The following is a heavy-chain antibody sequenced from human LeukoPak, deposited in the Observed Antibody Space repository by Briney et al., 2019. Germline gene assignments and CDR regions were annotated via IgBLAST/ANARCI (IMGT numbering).Heavy chain of an antibody. CDR3: ASDRLWFVEERVVYDAFDI. Sequence: PGGSLRLSCAASGFTFSSYAMHWVRQAPGKGLEWVAVISYDGSNKYYADSVKGRFTISRDNSKNTLYLQMNSLRAEDTAVYYCASDRLWFVEERVVYDAFDIWGQGTMVTVSS. J-gene: IGHJ3*02. D-gene: IGHD3-10*01. CDR1: GFTFSSYA. V-gene: IGHV3-30-3*01. CDR2: ISYDGSNK.